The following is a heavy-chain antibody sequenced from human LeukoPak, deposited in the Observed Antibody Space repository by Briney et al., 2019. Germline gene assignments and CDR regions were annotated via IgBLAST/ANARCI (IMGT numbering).Heavy chain of an antibody. CDR2: IKQDGSKK. J-gene: IGHJ4*02. D-gene: IGHD5-24*01. Sequence: TGGSLRLSCVASGFPFSSYWMTWVRQAPGKGLEWVANIKQDGSKKSYVDSVKSRFTISRDNAKNSLYLQMNSLRAEDTALYYCAKVSLNNYYDYWGQGILVTVSS. CDR1: GFPFSSYW. CDR3: AKVSLNNYYDY. V-gene: IGHV3-7*03.